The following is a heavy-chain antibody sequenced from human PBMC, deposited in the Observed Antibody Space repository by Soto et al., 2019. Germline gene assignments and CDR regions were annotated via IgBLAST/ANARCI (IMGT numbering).Heavy chain of an antibody. V-gene: IGHV4-39*01. CDR1: GGSISSSSYY. Sequence: QLQLQESGPGLVKPSETLSLTCTVSGGSISSSSYYWGWIRQPPGKGLEWIGSIYYSGSTYYNPSLKSRVTISVDTSKNQFSLKLSSVTAADTAVYYCARLGIAVAGVGYWGQGTLVTVSS. CDR3: ARLGIAVAGVGY. D-gene: IGHD6-19*01. J-gene: IGHJ4*02. CDR2: IYYSGST.